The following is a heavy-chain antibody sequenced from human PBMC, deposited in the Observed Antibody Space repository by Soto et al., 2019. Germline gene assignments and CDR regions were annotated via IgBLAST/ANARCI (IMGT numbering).Heavy chain of an antibody. D-gene: IGHD3-3*01. CDR2: ISGSGGST. CDR3: AIKFLEWPNYYYYGMDV. Sequence: GGSLRLSCAASGFTFSSYAMSWVRQAPGKGLEWVSAISGSGGSTYYADSVKGRFTISRDNSKNTLYLQMNSLRAEDTAVYYCAIKFLEWPNYYYYGMDVWGQGTTVTVSS. V-gene: IGHV3-23*01. J-gene: IGHJ6*02. CDR1: GFTFSSYA.